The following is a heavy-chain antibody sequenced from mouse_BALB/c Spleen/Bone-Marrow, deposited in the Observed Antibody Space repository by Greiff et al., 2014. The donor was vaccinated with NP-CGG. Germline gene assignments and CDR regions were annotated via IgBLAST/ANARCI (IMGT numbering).Heavy chain of an antibody. J-gene: IGHJ4*01. CDR1: GYIFTSYW. D-gene: IGHD2-10*02. CDR2: IYPGTGTT. V-gene: IGHV1S132*01. Sequence: LEESGAELVRPGASVKLSCTTSGYIFTSYWIHWVKQRPGQGLEWIARIYPGTGTTFYNEKFKGKATLTADQSSSTAYLQLSSLKSEDSAVYFCAREYGNYNYALDYWGQGTSVTVSS. CDR3: AREYGNYNYALDY.